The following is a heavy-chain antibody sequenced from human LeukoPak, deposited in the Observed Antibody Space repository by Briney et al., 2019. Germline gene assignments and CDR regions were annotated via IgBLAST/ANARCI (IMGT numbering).Heavy chain of an antibody. J-gene: IGHJ4*02. CDR2: IKYDGSAK. Sequence: PGGSLRLSCAASGFTLSSYWMSWVRQAPGKGLEWVASIKYDGSAKYYVDSVKGRFTISRDDAKNSLYLEMNSLRAEDTAVYYCARDLFSGSYQEDFWGQGALVTVSS. V-gene: IGHV3-7*01. CDR1: GFTLSSYW. D-gene: IGHD1-26*01. CDR3: ARDLFSGSYQEDF.